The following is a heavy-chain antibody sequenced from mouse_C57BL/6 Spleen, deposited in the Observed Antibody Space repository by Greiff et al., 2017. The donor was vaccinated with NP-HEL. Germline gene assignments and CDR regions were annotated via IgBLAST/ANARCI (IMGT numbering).Heavy chain of an antibody. CDR2: IDPSDSYT. Sequence: VQLQQSGAELVKPGASVKLSCKASGYTFTSYWMQWVKQRPGQGLEWTGEIDPSDSYTNYNQKFKGKATLTVDTSSSTAYMQLSSLTSEDSAVYDCARSPLLGGFAYWGQGTRVTVSA. CDR1: GYTFTSYW. D-gene: IGHD1-2*01. V-gene: IGHV1-50*01. J-gene: IGHJ3*01. CDR3: ARSPLLGGFAY.